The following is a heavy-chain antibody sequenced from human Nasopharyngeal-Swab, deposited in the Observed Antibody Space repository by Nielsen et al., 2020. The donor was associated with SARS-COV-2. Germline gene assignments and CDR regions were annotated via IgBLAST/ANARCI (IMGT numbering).Heavy chain of an antibody. CDR2: IKSKTDGGTT. D-gene: IGHD3-22*01. J-gene: IGHJ4*02. Sequence: GGLLRLSCAASGFTFSNAWMSWVPQAPGKGLEWVGRIKSKTDGGTTDYAAPVKGRFTISRDDSKNTLYLQMNSLKTEDTAVYYCTTDWDYSYHDYWGQGTLVTVSS. CDR1: GFTFSNAW. CDR3: TTDWDYSYHDY. V-gene: IGHV3-15*01.